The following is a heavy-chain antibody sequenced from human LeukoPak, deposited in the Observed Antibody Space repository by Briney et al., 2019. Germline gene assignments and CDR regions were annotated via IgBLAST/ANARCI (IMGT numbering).Heavy chain of an antibody. D-gene: IGHD6-13*01. Sequence: GGSLRLSCAASAFTVSIQEMSWVRQAPGEGMECVSSISGGSTYYAGTRWGRFTLSRDNSKNTLHLQMNSLRAEDTAVYYCKKDHRRDGRCKPGIAADGPPPRYYMDVWGKGTTVTVSS. CDR2: ISGGST. CDR1: AFTVSIQE. CDR3: KKDHRRDGRCKPGIAADGPPPRYYMDV. V-gene: IGHV3-38-3*01. J-gene: IGHJ6*03.